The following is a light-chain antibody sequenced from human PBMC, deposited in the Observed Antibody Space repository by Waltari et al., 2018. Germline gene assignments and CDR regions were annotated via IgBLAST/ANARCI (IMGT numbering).Light chain of an antibody. CDR2: ETS. CDR3: QPNYDTPRT. V-gene: IGKV1-39*01. J-gene: IGKJ2*02. Sequence: QMTQSPSSLSASVGDRVTITCRASQTMDYLSWYQHKPGEAPKLLIYETSTLQSGVPTRFSGSKFGTTFILSISSLQPEDFATYFCQPNYDTPRTFGQGTKFDIK. CDR1: QTMDY.